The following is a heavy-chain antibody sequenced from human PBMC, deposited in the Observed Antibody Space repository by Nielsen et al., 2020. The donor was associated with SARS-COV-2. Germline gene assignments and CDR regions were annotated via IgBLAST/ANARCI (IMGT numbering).Heavy chain of an antibody. CDR1: GFTFSSYS. CDR2: ISSSSSYI. J-gene: IGHJ6*02. CDR3: ARDNPFTVWFGELTGRNAMDV. V-gene: IGHV3-21*01. Sequence: GGSLKISCAASGFTFSSYSMNWVRQAPGKGLEWVSSISSSSSYIYYADSVKGRFTISRDNAKNSLYLQMNSLRAEDTAVYYCARDNPFTVWFGELTGRNAMDVWGQGTTVTVSS. D-gene: IGHD3-10*01.